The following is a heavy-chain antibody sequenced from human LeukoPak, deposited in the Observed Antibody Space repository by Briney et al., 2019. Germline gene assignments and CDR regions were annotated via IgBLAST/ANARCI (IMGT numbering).Heavy chain of an antibody. Sequence: GGSLRLSCAASGFTFSSYSMNWVRQAPGKGLEWVSYIGSSSSTIYYADSVKGRFTISRDNAKNSLYLQMNSLRAEDTAVYYCARDYSSSSGKHAFDIWGQGTMVTVSS. J-gene: IGHJ3*02. CDR1: GFTFSSYS. CDR2: IGSSSSTI. CDR3: ARDYSSSSGKHAFDI. V-gene: IGHV3-48*01. D-gene: IGHD6-13*01.